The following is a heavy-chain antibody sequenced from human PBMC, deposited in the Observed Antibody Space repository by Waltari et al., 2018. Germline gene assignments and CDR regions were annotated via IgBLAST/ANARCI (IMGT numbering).Heavy chain of an antibody. J-gene: IGHJ3*02. CDR3: ARVHYGVDI. CDR2: SIPIFGTA. Sequence: QVQLVQSGAEVKKPGSSVKVSCKASGGTFSSYALSWVRQAHGQGLEWMGVSIPIFGTANYAQKFQGRGTITADESTSTADMELSSLRSEDTAVYYCARVHYGVDIWGQGTMVTVSS. V-gene: IGHV1-69*13. CDR1: GGTFSSYA. D-gene: IGHD3-10*01.